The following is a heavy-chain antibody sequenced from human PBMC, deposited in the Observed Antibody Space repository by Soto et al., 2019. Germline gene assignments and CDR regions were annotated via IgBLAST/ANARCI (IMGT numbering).Heavy chain of an antibody. CDR1: GFTFSSYW. J-gene: IGHJ6*02. CDR3: AKRPRVPAASDLDV. Sequence: PGGSLRLSCEAYGFTFSSYWMGWVRQAPGKGLEWVANINRDGSERYYVDSVKGRFTISRDNAKNSVYLQMNSLRAEDTAVYYCAKRPRVPAASDLDVWGQGTTVTVSS. CDR2: INRDGSER. D-gene: IGHD2-2*01. V-gene: IGHV3-7*03.